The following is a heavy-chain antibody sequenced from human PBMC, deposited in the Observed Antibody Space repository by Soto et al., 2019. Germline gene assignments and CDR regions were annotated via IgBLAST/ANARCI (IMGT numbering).Heavy chain of an antibody. CDR3: ARDFSWFGELIASDY. CDR1: GYTFTSYA. CDR2: INAGNGNT. V-gene: IGHV1-3*01. D-gene: IGHD3-10*01. J-gene: IGHJ4*02. Sequence: QVQLVQSEAEVKKPGASVKVSCKASGYTFTSYAMRWVRQAPGQRLEWMGWINAGNGNTKYSQKFQGRVTITRDTSASTAYMELSSLRSEDTALYYCARDFSWFGELIASDYWGQGTLVTVSS.